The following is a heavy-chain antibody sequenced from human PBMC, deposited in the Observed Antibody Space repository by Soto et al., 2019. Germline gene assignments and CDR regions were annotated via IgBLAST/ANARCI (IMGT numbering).Heavy chain of an antibody. Sequence: QVQLAESGGGVVQPGRSLRLSCAASGFNLNTYAMHWIRQPPGKGLEWIGSLLYTGDTYYNPSLKSRVTISVDTSNNQFSLRLTSVTAADTAVYYCGTPPPTGSIEHWGQGTLVTVSS. CDR3: GTPPPTGSIEH. D-gene: IGHD2-8*02. CDR2: LLYTGDT. V-gene: IGHV4-59*08. J-gene: IGHJ4*02. CDR1: GFNLNTYA.